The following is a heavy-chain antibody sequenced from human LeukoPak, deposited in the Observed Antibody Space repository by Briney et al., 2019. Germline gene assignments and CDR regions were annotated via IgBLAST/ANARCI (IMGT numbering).Heavy chain of an antibody. CDR2: IIPIFGTA. CDR1: GYTFTGYY. CDR3: ARDRPAMGATGDAFDI. J-gene: IGHJ3*02. Sequence: SVKVSCKASGYTFTGYYMHWVRQAPGQGLEWMGGIIPIFGTANYAQKFQGRVTITTDESTSTAYMELSSLRSEDTAVYYCARDRPAMGATGDAFDIWGQGTMVTVSS. V-gene: IGHV1-69*05. D-gene: IGHD1-26*01.